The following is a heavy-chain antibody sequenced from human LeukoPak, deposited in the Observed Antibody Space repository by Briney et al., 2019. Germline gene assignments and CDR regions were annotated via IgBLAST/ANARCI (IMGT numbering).Heavy chain of an antibody. CDR2: ISAYNGNT. Sequence: ASVKLSCKASGYTFTSYGISWVPQAPGQRLECMGWISAYNGNTNYAQKLQGRVTMTTDTSTSTAYMELRSLRSDDTAVYYCARDANMYSSSSADYWGQGTLVTVSS. J-gene: IGHJ4*02. V-gene: IGHV1-18*01. CDR3: ARDANMYSSSSADY. D-gene: IGHD6-6*01. CDR1: GYTFTSYG.